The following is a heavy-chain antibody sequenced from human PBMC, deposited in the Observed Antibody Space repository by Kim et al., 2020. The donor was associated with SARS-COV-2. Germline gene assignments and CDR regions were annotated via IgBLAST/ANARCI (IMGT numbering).Heavy chain of an antibody. CDR3: ARVHYYDTSAYGAVDI. V-gene: IGHV1-46*01. CDR1: GYTFTTYY. Sequence: ASVKVSCKAFGYTFTTYYMHWVRQAPGQGLEWMGIINPSGGGTNYAQKFQGRVIMTRDTSTSTVYMELSSLRSEDTAMYYCARVHYYDTSAYGAVDIWGQGTLVTVSS. CDR2: INPSGGGT. J-gene: IGHJ3*02. D-gene: IGHD3-22*01.